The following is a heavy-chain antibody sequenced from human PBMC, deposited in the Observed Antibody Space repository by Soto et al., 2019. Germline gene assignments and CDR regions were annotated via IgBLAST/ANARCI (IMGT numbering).Heavy chain of an antibody. CDR3: ARDSLATPALNLDY. Sequence: ASVKVSCKASGYTFTGYDMHWVRQAPGQGLEWMGWINPNSGGTNYAQKFQGRVTMTRDTSISTAYMELSRLRSDDTAVYYCARDSLATPALNLDYWGQGTLVTVSS. J-gene: IGHJ4*02. V-gene: IGHV1-2*02. CDR2: INPNSGGT. CDR1: GYTFTGYD.